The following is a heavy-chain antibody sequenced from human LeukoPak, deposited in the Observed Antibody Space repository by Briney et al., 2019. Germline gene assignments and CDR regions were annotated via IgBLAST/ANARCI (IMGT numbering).Heavy chain of an antibody. V-gene: IGHV4-39*01. CDR1: GVSISRYY. Sequence: PSETLSLTCTVSGVSISRYYWGWIRLPPGKGLEWIGNLYYSGSTYYNPSLKSRVTISVDRSKNQFSLKLNSVTAADTAVYYCARRHDGEFDYWGQGTLVTVSS. D-gene: IGHD3-10*01. CDR3: ARRHDGEFDY. CDR2: LYYSGST. J-gene: IGHJ4*02.